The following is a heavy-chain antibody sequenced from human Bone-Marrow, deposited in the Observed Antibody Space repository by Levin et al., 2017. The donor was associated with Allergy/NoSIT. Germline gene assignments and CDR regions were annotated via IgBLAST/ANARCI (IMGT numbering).Heavy chain of an antibody. J-gene: IGHJ4*02. V-gene: IGHV4-4*02. CDR1: GGSISTSNW. CDR2: IYHSGSA. CDR3: ATCPGTSSTTCYGIDY. D-gene: IGHD2-2*01. Sequence: PGGSLRLSCAVSGGSISTSNWWTWVRQSPAKGLEWIGEIYHSGSATYNPSLKSRVTISVDKSKNQFSLKLSSVTAADTAVYYCATCPGTSSTTCYGIDYWGQGTLVTVSS.